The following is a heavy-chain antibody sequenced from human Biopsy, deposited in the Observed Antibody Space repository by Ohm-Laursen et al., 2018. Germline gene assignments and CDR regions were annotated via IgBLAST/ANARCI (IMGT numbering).Heavy chain of an antibody. J-gene: IGHJ4*02. CDR1: GVSINGGRYY. CDR2: IFYSANT. CDR3: ARGSNDFDGLYFPR. D-gene: IGHD2/OR15-2a*01. Sequence: SETLSLTCTVSGVSINGGRYYWNWIRHHPGKGLEWIGNIFYSANTYYNPSLKSRVTISVDTSRNHFSLRLSSLTAADTAVYYCARGSNDFDGLYFPRWGQGTLLTVSS. V-gene: IGHV4-31*03.